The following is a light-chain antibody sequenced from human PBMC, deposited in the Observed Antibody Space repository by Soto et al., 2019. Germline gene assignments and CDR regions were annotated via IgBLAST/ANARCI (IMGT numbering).Light chain of an antibody. CDR1: QSVLYSSNNKNY. J-gene: IGKJ1*01. Sequence: IVMTQSPDSLAVSLGERATINCKSSQSVLYSSNNKNYLAWYQQKPGQPPKLLIYWASTRESGVPDRFSGSGSGTDFTLTISSLQAEDVAVYYCQQYYSTPTWTFDQGTKVEIK. V-gene: IGKV4-1*01. CDR2: WAS. CDR3: QQYYSTPTWT.